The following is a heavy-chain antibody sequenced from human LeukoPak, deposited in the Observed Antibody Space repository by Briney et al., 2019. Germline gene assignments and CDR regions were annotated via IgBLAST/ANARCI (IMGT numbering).Heavy chain of an antibody. CDR2: IYSRGST. J-gene: IGHJ5*02. CDR1: GFTVSNNY. V-gene: IGHV3-66*01. D-gene: IGHD2-2*01. Sequence: GGSLRLSCAASGFTVSNNYMTWVRQAPGEGLEWVSIIYSRGSTYSADSVKGRFTISRDNAKNSLYLQMNSLRAEDTAVYYCARAQGYCCSTSCYGPSWFDPWGQGTLVTVSS. CDR3: ARAQGYCCSTSCYGPSWFDP.